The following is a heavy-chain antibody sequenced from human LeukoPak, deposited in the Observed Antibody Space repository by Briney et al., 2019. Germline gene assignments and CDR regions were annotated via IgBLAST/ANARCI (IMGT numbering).Heavy chain of an antibody. CDR1: GFTFDDYA. CDR2: ITWNSGSI. J-gene: IGHJ3*02. D-gene: IGHD2-2*01. CDR3: ARALGTYCSSTSCYVDAFDI. Sequence: PGGSLRLSCAASGFTFDDYAMHWVRQAPGKGLEWVSGITWNSGSIGYADSVKGRFTISRDNAKNSLYLQMNSLRAEDTAVYYCARALGTYCSSTSCYVDAFDIWGQGTMVTVSS. V-gene: IGHV3-9*01.